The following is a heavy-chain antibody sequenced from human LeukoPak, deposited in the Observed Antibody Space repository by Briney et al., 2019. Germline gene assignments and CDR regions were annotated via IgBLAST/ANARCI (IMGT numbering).Heavy chain of an antibody. CDR3: ARAHYGVLSTVSDY. CDR1: GFTFSSYS. J-gene: IGHJ4*02. D-gene: IGHD4-11*01. V-gene: IGHV3-21*01. CDR2: TSSSNNYI. Sequence: GGSLRLSCAASGFTFSSYSMNWVRQAPGKGLEWVSSTSSSNNYIYYADSVKGRFTISRDNAKNSLYLQMNSLRAGDTAVYYCARAHYGVLSTVSDYWGQGTLVTVSS.